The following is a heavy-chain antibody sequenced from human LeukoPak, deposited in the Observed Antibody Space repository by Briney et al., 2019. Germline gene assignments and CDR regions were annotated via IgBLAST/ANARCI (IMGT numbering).Heavy chain of an antibody. V-gene: IGHV5-51*01. J-gene: IGHJ5*02. CDR1: GYNFTNYW. D-gene: IGHD3-10*01. CDR3: ARHYGSGNPWVDP. CDR2: IYPGDSDT. Sequence: GESLKISCKGSGYNFTNYWIGWVRQMPGKGLAWVGIIYPGDSDTRYSPAFQGQVTISADKSISTAYLQWNSLKASDTAMYYCARHYGSGNPWVDPWGQGTLVTVSS.